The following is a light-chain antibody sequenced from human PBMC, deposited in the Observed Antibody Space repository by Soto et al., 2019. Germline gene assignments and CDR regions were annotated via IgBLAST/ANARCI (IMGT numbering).Light chain of an antibody. Sequence: SALTQPASVAGSPGQSITISCTGISNTVETYTLVSWYQQYPGEAPNLIIYEDTKRPSGVSDRFSGFKSGNTASLTISGLQRDDESHYYCSSYAASSPSVLFGGGTKLTVL. V-gene: IGLV2-23*01. CDR3: SSYAASSPSVL. J-gene: IGLJ3*02. CDR1: SNTVETYTL. CDR2: EDT.